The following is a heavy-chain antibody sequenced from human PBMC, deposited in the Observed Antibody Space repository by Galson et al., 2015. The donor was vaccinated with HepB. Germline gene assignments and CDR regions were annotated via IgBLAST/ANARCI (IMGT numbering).Heavy chain of an antibody. CDR2: IYPNSGGT. CDR3: ARMYRMGNNWFDP. CDR1: GYIFSGYY. V-gene: IGHV1-2*02. J-gene: IGHJ5*02. Sequence: SVKVSCKASGYIFSGYYIHWVRQAPGQGLEWMGWIYPNSGGTKYAQKFRGRVTMTRDTSITTAFMELSRLRSDDTAVYYCARMYRMGNNWFDPWGQGTLVTVSS. D-gene: IGHD3-16*02.